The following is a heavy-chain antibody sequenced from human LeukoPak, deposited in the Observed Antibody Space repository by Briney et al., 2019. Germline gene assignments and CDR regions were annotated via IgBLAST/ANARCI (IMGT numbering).Heavy chain of an antibody. J-gene: IGHJ4*02. CDR2: INPNSGDT. CDR3: VRAGYSSSWYLYF. CDR1: GYTFTSYF. Sequence: ASVKVSCKASGYTFTSYFVHWVRQAPGQGLEWMGWINPNSGDTKYAQESQDRVTMTRDTSISTAYMELFSLRSDDTAVYYCVRAGYSSSWYLYFWGQGTLVTVSS. V-gene: IGHV1-2*02. D-gene: IGHD6-13*01.